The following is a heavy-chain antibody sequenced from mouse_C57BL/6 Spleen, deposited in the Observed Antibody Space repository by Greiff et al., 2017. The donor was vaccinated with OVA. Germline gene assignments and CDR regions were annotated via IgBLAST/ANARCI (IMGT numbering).Heavy chain of an antibody. CDR1: GFSFNTYA. Sequence: VQLKESGGGLVQPKGSLKLSCAASGFSFNTYAMNWVRQAPGKGLEWVARIRSKSNNYATYYADSVKDRFTISRDDSESMLYLQMNNLKTEDTAMYYCVGGLSGAMDYWGQGTSVTVSS. D-gene: IGHD2-4*01. V-gene: IGHV10-1*01. CDR2: IRSKSNNYAT. J-gene: IGHJ4*01. CDR3: VGGLSGAMDY.